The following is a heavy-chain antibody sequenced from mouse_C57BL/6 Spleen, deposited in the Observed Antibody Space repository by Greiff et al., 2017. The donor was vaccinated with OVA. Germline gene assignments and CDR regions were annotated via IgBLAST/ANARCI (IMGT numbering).Heavy chain of an antibody. D-gene: IGHD3-2*02. CDR1: GYTFTSYW. V-gene: IGHV1-55*01. CDR2: IYPGSGST. CDR3: ARHSSGGAMDY. Sequence: VQLQQPGAELLKPGASGKMSCKASGYTFTSYWVTWVKQRPGQGLEWIGDIYPGSGSTNYNEKFKSKATLTVDTSSSTAYMQLSSLTSEDSAVYYCARHSSGGAMDYWGQGTTLTVSS. J-gene: IGHJ2*01.